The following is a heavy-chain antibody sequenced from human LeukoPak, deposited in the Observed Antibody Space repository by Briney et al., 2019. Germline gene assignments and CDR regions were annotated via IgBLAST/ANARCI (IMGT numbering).Heavy chain of an antibody. CDR2: ISGSGGST. Sequence: GGSLRLSCAASGFTFSSYAMSWVRQAPGKGLEWVSAISGSGGSTYYAGSVKGRFTISRDNAKNSLYLQMNSLRAEDTALYYCAKDVWGYYDILTGYLLGAFDIWGQGTMVTVSS. CDR1: GFTFSSYA. CDR3: AKDVWGYYDILTGYLLGAFDI. D-gene: IGHD3-9*01. J-gene: IGHJ3*02. V-gene: IGHV3-23*01.